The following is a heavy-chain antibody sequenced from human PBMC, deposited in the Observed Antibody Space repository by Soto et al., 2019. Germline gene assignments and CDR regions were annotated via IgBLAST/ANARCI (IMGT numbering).Heavy chain of an antibody. J-gene: IGHJ4*02. D-gene: IGHD4-17*01. CDR3: ARVLSVTLFDN. CDR1: GCSISTGGYY. Sequence: QVQLQESGPGLVKPSQTLSLTCTVSGCSISTGGYYWTWIRQHPGKGLEWIGYIYYSGSTSYNPSLKSRVTTSVDTSKNQSSLKLSSVTAADTAVYHCARVLSVTLFDNWGQGTLVTVSS. CDR2: IYYSGST. V-gene: IGHV4-31*03.